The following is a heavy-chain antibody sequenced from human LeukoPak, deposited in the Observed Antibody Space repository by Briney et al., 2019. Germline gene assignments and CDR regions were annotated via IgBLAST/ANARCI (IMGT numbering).Heavy chain of an antibody. D-gene: IGHD6-13*01. Sequence: GGSLRLSCAASGFTFSSYSMNWVRQAPGKGLEWVSSISSSSSYIYYADSVKGRFTISRDNAKNSLYLQMNSLRAEDTAVYYCARVDWYSSSWYDAFDIWGQGTMVTVSS. CDR3: ARVDWYSSSWYDAFDI. CDR1: GFTFSSYS. J-gene: IGHJ3*02. CDR2: ISSSSSYI. V-gene: IGHV3-21*01.